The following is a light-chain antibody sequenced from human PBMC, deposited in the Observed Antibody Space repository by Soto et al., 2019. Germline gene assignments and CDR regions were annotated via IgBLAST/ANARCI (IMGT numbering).Light chain of an antibody. J-gene: IGKJ1*01. Sequence: DIQMTQSPSSLSASVGDRVTITCRASQGISNYLAWYQQKPGKVPKLLIYAASTLQSGVPSRFNGSGSGTDSTLTISSLQPEDVANYYCQKYNSAPRTFGQGTKVEIK. CDR1: QGISNY. V-gene: IGKV1-27*01. CDR2: AAS. CDR3: QKYNSAPRT.